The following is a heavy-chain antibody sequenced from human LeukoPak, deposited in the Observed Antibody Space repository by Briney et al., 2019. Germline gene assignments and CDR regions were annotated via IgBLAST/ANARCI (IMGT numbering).Heavy chain of an antibody. CDR1: GFTFSDYG. J-gene: IGHJ4*02. CDR2: IWYDGSNK. Sequence: GGSLRLSCAASGFTFSDYGMHWVRQAPGKGLEWVAVIWYDGSNKYYADSVKGRFTISRDNSRNTLYLQMNSLRVEDTAVYYCARPVVLGAYLRGAYYFDSWGQGTLVTVSS. D-gene: IGHD3-16*01. V-gene: IGHV3-33*01. CDR3: ARPVVLGAYLRGAYYFDS.